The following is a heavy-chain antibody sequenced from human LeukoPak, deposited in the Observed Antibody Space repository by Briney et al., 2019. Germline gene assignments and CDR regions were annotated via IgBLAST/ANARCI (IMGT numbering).Heavy chain of an antibody. CDR1: GGSISSSSYS. Sequence: SETLSLTFTVPGGSISSSSYSWGWIRKPPVKGLEWLGSIYYSGSTYYNPSLKSRVTISVDTSKTQFSLKLSSVTAADTAVYYCARHALIVVVPAAIADYWGQGTLVTVSS. V-gene: IGHV4-39*01. D-gene: IGHD2-2*02. CDR3: ARHALIVVVPAAIADY. J-gene: IGHJ4*02. CDR2: IYYSGST.